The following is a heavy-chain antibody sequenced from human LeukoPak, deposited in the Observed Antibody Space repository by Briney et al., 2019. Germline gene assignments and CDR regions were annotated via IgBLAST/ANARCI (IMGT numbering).Heavy chain of an antibody. J-gene: IGHJ3*02. V-gene: IGHV3-74*01. D-gene: IGHD3-22*01. CDR2: NNGDGSTT. Sequence: GGSLRLSCVASGFSLSGYWMYWVRQAPGKGLMYISRNNGDGSTTNYADVVKGRFTISRDNAKNSLYLQMNSLRAEDTAVYYCARVLYYYDSSGLAFDIWGQGTMVTVSS. CDR1: GFSLSGYW. CDR3: ARVLYYYDSSGLAFDI.